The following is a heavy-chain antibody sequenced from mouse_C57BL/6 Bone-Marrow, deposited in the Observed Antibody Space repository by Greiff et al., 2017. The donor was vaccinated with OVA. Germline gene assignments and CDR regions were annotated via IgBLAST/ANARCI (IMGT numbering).Heavy chain of an antibody. J-gene: IGHJ3*01. V-gene: IGHV1-52*01. Sequence: VKLQQPGAELVRPGSSVKLSCKASGYTFTSYWMHWVKQRPIQGLEWIGNIDPSDSETHYNQKFKDKATLTVDKSSSTAYMQLSSLTSEDSAVYYCAVIYDGYYEISAYWGQGTLVTVSA. CDR3: AVIYDGYYEISAY. D-gene: IGHD2-3*01. CDR1: GYTFTSYW. CDR2: IDPSDSET.